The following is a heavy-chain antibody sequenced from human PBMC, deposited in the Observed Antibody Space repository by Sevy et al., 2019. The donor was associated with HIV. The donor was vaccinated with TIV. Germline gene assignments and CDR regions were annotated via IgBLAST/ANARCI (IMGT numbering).Heavy chain of an antibody. CDR3: ANGSTSSSEVGYFDY. J-gene: IGHJ4*02. Sequence: GGSLRLSCAASGFTFSSYAMSWVRQAPGKGLEWVSVISGNGGYTYYADSVKGRFTISRDTSKNTLYLQMNSLRAEDTAVYYCANGSTSSSEVGYFDYWGQGTLVTVSS. V-gene: IGHV3-23*01. CDR1: GFTFSSYA. CDR2: ISGNGGYT. D-gene: IGHD2-2*01.